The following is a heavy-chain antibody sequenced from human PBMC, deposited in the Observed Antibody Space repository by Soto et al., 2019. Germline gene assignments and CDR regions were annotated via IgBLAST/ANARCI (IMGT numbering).Heavy chain of an antibody. CDR1: GGSISSYY. CDR2: IYYSGST. J-gene: IGHJ6*02. D-gene: IGHD5-18*01. V-gene: IGHV4-59*01. Sequence: SETLSLTSTVSGGSISSYYWSWIRQPPGKGLEWIGYIYYSGSTNYNPSLKSRVTISVDTSKNQFSLKLSSVTAADTAVYYCARGSDGPTWIQHLYGMDVWGRGTTVTVSS. CDR3: ARGSDGPTWIQHLYGMDV.